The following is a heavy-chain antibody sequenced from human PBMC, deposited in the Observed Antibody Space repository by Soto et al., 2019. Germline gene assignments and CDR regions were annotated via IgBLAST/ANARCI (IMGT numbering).Heavy chain of an antibody. D-gene: IGHD2-8*01. Sequence: QVQLVQSGAEVKKPGSSVKVSCKASGGTFSSYAISWVRQAPGQGLEWMGGIIPIFGTANYAQKFQGRVTITADKSTSTAYMELSSLRCEDKAVYYCARAPSHYGTNGGCYRGWFDPWGQGTLVAVSS. CDR2: IIPIFGTA. CDR1: GGTFSSYA. J-gene: IGHJ5*02. V-gene: IGHV1-69*06. CDR3: ARAPSHYGTNGGCYRGWFDP.